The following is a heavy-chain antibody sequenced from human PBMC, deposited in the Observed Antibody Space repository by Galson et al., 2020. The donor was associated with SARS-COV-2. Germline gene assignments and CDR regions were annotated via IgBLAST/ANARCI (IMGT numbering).Heavy chain of an antibody. D-gene: IGHD3-22*01. CDR3: VPTIIVPGTLDY. CDR2: VWSDGNNK. CDR1: GFIFSTYA. J-gene: IGHJ4*02. V-gene: IGHV3-33*01. Sequence: SLKISCVASGFIFSTYAMHWVRQAPGKGLEWVAVVWSDGNNKFYGDSVKGRFTISRDNSKNTVNLQMNSLRAEDTAVYYCVPTIIVPGTLDYWGQGALVSVSS.